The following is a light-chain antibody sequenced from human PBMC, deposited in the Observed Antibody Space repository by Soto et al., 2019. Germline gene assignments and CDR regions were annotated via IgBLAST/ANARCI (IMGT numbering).Light chain of an antibody. CDR3: QQYKSYSVT. Sequence: DIQMTQSPSTLSASVGDRVTITCRASQTISSRLAWDQQKPGKAPNLLIYDASSLESGVPSRFSGSGSATEFTLTISRLQPDDFATYYCQQYKSYSVTFGHGSKVDIK. V-gene: IGKV1-5*01. J-gene: IGKJ3*01. CDR2: DAS. CDR1: QTISSR.